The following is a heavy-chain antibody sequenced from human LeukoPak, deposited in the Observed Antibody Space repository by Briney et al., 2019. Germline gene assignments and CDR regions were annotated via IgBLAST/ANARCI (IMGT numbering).Heavy chain of an antibody. V-gene: IGHV4-4*07. D-gene: IGHD6-19*01. J-gene: IGHJ4*02. CDR1: GGSISNYH. CDR3: ARRDISSGWSFDY. Sequence: SETLSLTCTVSGGSISNYHWSWIRQPAGKGLEWVGQIHTSGSTNYNPPLKSRVTMSIDTTEDQVSLTIRSVTAADTAFYYCARRDISSGWSFDYWGQGTLVTVSS. CDR2: IHTSGST.